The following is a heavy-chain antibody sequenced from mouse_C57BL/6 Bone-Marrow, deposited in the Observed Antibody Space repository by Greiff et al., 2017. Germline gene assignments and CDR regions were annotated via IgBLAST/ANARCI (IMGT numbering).Heavy chain of an antibody. Sequence: VQLQQSGAELVRPGASVTLSCTASGYTFTDYEMHWVKQTPVHGLEWIGSIDPETGGTAYDQKFKGKAIMTADKSSSTAYLELRSLTSEDSAVYDGMGYYGSSLAGFAYWGQGTLVPVSA. V-gene: IGHV1-15*01. CDR2: IDPETGGT. J-gene: IGHJ3*01. D-gene: IGHD1-1*01. CDR3: MGYYGSSLAGFAY. CDR1: GYTFTDYE.